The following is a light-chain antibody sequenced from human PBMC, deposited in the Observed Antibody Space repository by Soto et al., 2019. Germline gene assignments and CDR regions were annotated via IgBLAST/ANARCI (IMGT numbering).Light chain of an antibody. V-gene: IGKV3-15*01. CDR3: QQYNNWRPTT. Sequence: EVARTQSPATLSVSPGERATLSCRPSQSIGPSLAWYQPKPGQAPRLXXYLAFTRAPGIPVRFSASGSGTEFTLTISSLQSEDFAVYDCQQYNNWRPTTFGQGTRLEIK. CDR1: QSIGPS. J-gene: IGKJ5*01. CDR2: LAF.